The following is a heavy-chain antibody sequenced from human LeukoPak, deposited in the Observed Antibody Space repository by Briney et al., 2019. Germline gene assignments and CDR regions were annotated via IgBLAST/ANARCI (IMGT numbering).Heavy chain of an antibody. CDR1: GFTFDDYA. CDR3: ARDSVVAAYYYYMDV. CDR2: ISSSSVYI. D-gene: IGHD2-15*01. Sequence: GGSLRLSCAASGFTFDDYAMHWVRQAPGKGLEGVSSISSSSVYISYADSLKGRFTISRDNAKNSMYLQMNSLRVEDTAVYYCARDSVVAAYYYYMDVWGKGTTVTVSS. J-gene: IGHJ6*03. V-gene: IGHV3-21*01.